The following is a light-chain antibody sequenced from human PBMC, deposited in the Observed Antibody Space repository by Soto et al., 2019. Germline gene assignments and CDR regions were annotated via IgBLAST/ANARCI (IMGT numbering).Light chain of an antibody. Sequence: QSALTQPASMSGSPGQSITISCTGTSSDFGSYNLVSWYQHHPGKAPKLMIFEVSKRPSGVSNRFSGSKSGNTASLTISGLRAEDEANYYCCSYGCSATFVVFGGGTKLTVL. CDR2: EVS. J-gene: IGLJ2*01. CDR1: SSDFGSYNL. V-gene: IGLV2-23*02. CDR3: CSYGCSATFVV.